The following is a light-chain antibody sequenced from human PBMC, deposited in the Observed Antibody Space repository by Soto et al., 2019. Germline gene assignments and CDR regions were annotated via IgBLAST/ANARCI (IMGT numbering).Light chain of an antibody. V-gene: IGKV3-20*01. CDR2: GAS. Sequence: EIVLTQSPGTLSLSPGERATLSCRASQSVSSSYLAWYQQKPGQAPRLRIYGASSRATGIPDRFSGSGSGTAFTLTISSLEPEDFAVYYCQQYGSSPRTFGHGTKVEIK. CDR1: QSVSSSY. J-gene: IGKJ1*01. CDR3: QQYGSSPRT.